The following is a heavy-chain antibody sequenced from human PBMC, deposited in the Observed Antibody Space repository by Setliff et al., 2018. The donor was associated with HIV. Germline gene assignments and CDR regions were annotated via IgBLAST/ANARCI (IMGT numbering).Heavy chain of an antibody. J-gene: IGHJ4*02. CDR3: ARGQLKPTGYFFDY. D-gene: IGHD1-1*01. Sequence: EASVKVSCKASGGSFSDYSISWVRQAPGQAFEWMGGIIPMVSLPNFAQSFLGRLTITANRSTTTAYMELSRLTSEDTAVYYCARGQLKPTGYFFDYWGLGTLVTVS. CDR1: GGSFSDYS. CDR2: IIPMVSLP. V-gene: IGHV1-69*10.